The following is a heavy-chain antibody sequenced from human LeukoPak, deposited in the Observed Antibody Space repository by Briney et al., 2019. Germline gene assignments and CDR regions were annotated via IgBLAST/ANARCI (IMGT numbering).Heavy chain of an antibody. Sequence: ASVKISCKVSGYTFTDYYMHWVQQAPGKGLEWMGLVDPEDGETIYAEKFQGRVTITADTSTDKAYMELSSLRSEDTAVYSCATLPFTTFDYWGQGTLVTVSS. D-gene: IGHD3-3*01. CDR2: VDPEDGET. V-gene: IGHV1-69-2*01. CDR1: GYTFTDYY. J-gene: IGHJ4*02. CDR3: ATLPFTTFDY.